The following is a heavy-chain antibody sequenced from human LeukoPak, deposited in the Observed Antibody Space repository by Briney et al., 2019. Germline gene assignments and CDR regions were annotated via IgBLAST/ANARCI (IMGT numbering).Heavy chain of an antibody. D-gene: IGHD4-11*01. Sequence: VASVKVSCKDCGWCFTSYGISWVRQAPGQGLEWMGWISAYNGNTNYPQKLQGRVTMTTDTSTSTAYMELRSWRSDDTAVYSGARGVWGLPDYWGQGTLVTVS. CDR1: GWCFTSYG. CDR2: ISAYNGNT. J-gene: IGHJ4*02. CDR3: ARGVWGLPDY. V-gene: IGHV1-18*01.